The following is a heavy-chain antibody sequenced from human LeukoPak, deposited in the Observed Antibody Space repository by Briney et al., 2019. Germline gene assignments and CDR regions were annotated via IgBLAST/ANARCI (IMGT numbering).Heavy chain of an antibody. Sequence: GGSLRLSCAASGFAFSSYEMNWVRRAPGKGLEWVSYIRRSGATIDYADSVKGRFTISRDNAKNSLFLQMNSLRAEDTAVYYCARDPTRGSSWYFDLWGRGTVVTVSS. CDR2: IRRSGATI. J-gene: IGHJ2*01. CDR3: ARDPTRGSSWYFDL. D-gene: IGHD5-12*01. CDR1: GFAFSSYE. V-gene: IGHV3-48*03.